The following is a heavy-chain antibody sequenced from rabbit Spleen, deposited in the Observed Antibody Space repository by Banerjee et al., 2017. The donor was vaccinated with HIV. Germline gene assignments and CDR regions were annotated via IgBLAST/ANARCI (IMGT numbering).Heavy chain of an antibody. CDR2: IYSGSSGSA. V-gene: IGHV1S40*01. Sequence: QSLEESGGGLVKPGTSLTLTCRASGFSFSSSYWICWVRQAPGKGLEWIACIYSGSSGSAYYASWAKGRFTISKTSSTTVTLQMTSLTTADTATYFCARGSATMTMVVIGFYLSLWGPGTLVTVS. CDR1: GFSFSSSYW. CDR3: ARGSATMTMVVIGFYLSL. D-gene: IGHD2-1*01. J-gene: IGHJ4*01.